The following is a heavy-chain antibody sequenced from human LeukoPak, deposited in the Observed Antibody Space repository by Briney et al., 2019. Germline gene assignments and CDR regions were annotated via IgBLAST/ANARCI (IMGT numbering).Heavy chain of an antibody. V-gene: IGHV4-39*01. CDR2: TYYSGNT. CDR1: GGSMTSSSYY. CDR3: ARSGNWFDP. J-gene: IGHJ5*02. Sequence: PSETLSLTCSVSGGSMTSSSYYWGWIRQPPGKGLEWIDSTYYSGNTYYNPSLKSRVTISVDTSKKQFSLKLSSVTAADTAVYYCARSGNWFDPWGQGTLVIVSS.